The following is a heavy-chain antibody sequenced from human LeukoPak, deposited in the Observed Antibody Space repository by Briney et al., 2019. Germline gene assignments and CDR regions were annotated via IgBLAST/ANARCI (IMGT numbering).Heavy chain of an antibody. V-gene: IGHV3-49*03. CDR1: GFTFGDYA. CDR3: TRDNCSGGSCSFDY. CDR2: IRSKAYGGTT. Sequence: GGSLRLSCTTSGFTFGDYAMSWFRQAPGKGLEWVGFIRSKAYGGTTEYAASVKGRFTISRDDSKSIAYLQMNSLKTEDTAVYYCTRDNCSGGSCSFDYWGQGTLVTVSS. J-gene: IGHJ4*02. D-gene: IGHD2-15*01.